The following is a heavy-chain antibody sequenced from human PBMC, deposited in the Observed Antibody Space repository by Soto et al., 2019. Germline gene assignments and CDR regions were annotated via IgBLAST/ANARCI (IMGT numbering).Heavy chain of an antibody. J-gene: IGHJ6*02. CDR1: GFTFSSYA. V-gene: IGHV3-30-3*01. Sequence: PGGSLRLSCAASGFTFSSYAMHWVRQAPGKGLEWVAVISYDGSNKYYADSVKGRFTISRDNSKNTLYLQMNSLRAEDTAVYCCARDGLYYYYYYGMDVWGQGTTVTVSS. CDR2: ISYDGSNK. CDR3: ARDGLYYYYYYGMDV.